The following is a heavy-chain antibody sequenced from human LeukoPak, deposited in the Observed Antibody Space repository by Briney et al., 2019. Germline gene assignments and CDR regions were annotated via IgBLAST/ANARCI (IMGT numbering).Heavy chain of an antibody. D-gene: IGHD3-3*01. CDR2: IWYDGSNK. J-gene: IGHJ6*02. CDR1: GFTFSSYG. Sequence: PGGSLRLSCAASGFTFSSYGMHWVRQAPGKGLEWVAVIWYDGSNKYYADPVKGRFTISRDNSKNTLYLQMNSLRAEDTAVYYCARGYRYYDFWSGYGMDVWGQGTTVTVSS. CDR3: ARGYRYYDFWSGYGMDV. V-gene: IGHV3-33*01.